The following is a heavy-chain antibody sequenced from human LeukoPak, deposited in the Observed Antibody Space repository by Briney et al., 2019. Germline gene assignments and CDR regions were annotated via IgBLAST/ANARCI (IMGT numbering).Heavy chain of an antibody. J-gene: IGHJ5*02. V-gene: IGHV6-1*01. CDR1: GDSVSSKTAA. CDR2: TYYRSKWYD. D-gene: IGHD7-27*01. Sequence: SQTLSLTCAISGDSVSSKTAAWNWIRQSPSRGLEWLGRTYYRSKWYDDYAVSVKSRITINPDTSKNQFSLQLKSETPEDTAIYYCAKDQLGPGGLANWFDPWGQGTLVTVSS. CDR3: AKDQLGPGGLANWFDP.